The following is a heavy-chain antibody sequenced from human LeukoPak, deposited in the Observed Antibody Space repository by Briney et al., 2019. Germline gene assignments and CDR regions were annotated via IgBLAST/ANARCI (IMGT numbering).Heavy chain of an antibody. D-gene: IGHD5-12*01. V-gene: IGHV5-51*01. Sequence: KFGESLKISCKGSGYIFTSYWTGWVRQMPGKGLEWMGIIYPGDSNTRYSPSFQGQVTISADKSISTAYLQWSSLKASDTAMYYCAIGPRGYSGQTPPPGHPWGQGTLVTVSS. CDR1: GYIFTSYW. CDR2: IYPGDSNT. CDR3: AIGPRGYSGQTPPPGHP. J-gene: IGHJ5*02.